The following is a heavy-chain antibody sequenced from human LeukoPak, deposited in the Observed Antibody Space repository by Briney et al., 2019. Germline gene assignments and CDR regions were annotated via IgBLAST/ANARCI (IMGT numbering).Heavy chain of an antibody. J-gene: IGHJ5*02. Sequence: SETLSLTCAVYGGSFSGYYWSWIRQPPGKGLEWIGEINHSGSTNYNPSLKSRVTMSVDTSKNQFSLKLSSVTAADTALYYCARAWGSYSGYDQNWFDPWGQGTLVTVSS. CDR3: ARAWGSYSGYDQNWFDP. V-gene: IGHV4-34*01. D-gene: IGHD5-12*01. CDR2: INHSGST. CDR1: GGSFSGYY.